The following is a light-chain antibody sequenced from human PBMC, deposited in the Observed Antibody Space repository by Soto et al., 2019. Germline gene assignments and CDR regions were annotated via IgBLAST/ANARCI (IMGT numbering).Light chain of an antibody. CDR1: RTVGSY. J-gene: IGKJ4*01. CDR2: DAS. V-gene: IGKV3-20*01. Sequence: IVLTQSPATLSVSPGERATLSCMASRTVGSYLAWYQQKPGQAPRPLIYDASNRATGIPARFSGGGSGADFTLTISRLEPEDFAVYYCQQYGSSPLTFGGGTKVDIK. CDR3: QQYGSSPLT.